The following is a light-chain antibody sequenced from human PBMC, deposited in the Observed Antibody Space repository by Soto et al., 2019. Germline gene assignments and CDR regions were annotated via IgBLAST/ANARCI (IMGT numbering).Light chain of an antibody. CDR2: DAS. CDR3: QQAYSFPIT. V-gene: IGKV1D-12*01. J-gene: IGKJ5*01. CDR1: QGISSW. Sequence: DIQMTQSAASLSASVGERVTITCRASQGISSWLAWYQQKPGKAPKLLIYDASSLESGVPSRFGGSGSGTDFTLTINSLQPEDFATYYCQQAYSFPITFGQGTRLEIK.